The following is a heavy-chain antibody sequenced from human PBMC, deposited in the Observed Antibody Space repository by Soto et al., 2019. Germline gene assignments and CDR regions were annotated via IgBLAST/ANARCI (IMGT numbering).Heavy chain of an antibody. CDR2: ISSSSSTI. CDR3: ARSPMTTVTTSSYYYYYMDV. CDR1: GFTFSSYS. Sequence: PGGSLRLSCAASGFTFSSYSMNWVRQAPGKGLEWVSYISSSSSTIYYADSVKGRFTISRDNAKNSLYLQMNSLRAEDTAVYYCARSPMTTVTTSSYYYYYMDVWGKGTTVTVSS. D-gene: IGHD4-17*01. J-gene: IGHJ6*03. V-gene: IGHV3-48*01.